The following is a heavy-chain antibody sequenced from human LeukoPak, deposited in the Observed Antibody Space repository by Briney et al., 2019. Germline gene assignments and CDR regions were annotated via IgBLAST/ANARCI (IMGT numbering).Heavy chain of an antibody. CDR3: ARAIAPKQWLVPECYFDY. V-gene: IGHV3-21*01. J-gene: IGHJ4*02. CDR1: GFTFSSYS. Sequence: GGSLRLSCAASGFTFSSYSMNWVRQAPGKGLEWVSSISSSSSYIYYADSVKGRFTISRDNAKNSLYLQMNSLRAEDTAVYYCARAIAPKQWLVPECYFDYWGQGTLVTVSS. CDR2: ISSSSSYI. D-gene: IGHD6-19*01.